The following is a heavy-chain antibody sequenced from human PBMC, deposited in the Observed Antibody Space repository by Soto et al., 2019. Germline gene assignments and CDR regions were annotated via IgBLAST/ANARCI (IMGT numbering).Heavy chain of an antibody. D-gene: IGHD2-15*01. CDR3: TSARSSVEPGGFVEN. CDR1: KFFISSSW. J-gene: IGHJ4*02. CDR2: IKEDGGLR. Sequence: GGSLRLSCTASKFFISSSWMSWVRQAPGKGLEWVANIKEDGGLRRYVDSVKGRFTISRDNGKNSVYLQMNSLRADDTAVYYCTSARSSVEPGGFVENWGQGTLVTV. V-gene: IGHV3-7*03.